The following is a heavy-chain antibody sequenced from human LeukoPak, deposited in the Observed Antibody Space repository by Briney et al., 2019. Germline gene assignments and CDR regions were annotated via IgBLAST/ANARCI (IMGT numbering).Heavy chain of an antibody. Sequence: AGGSLRLSCEVSGFTFSGYWMNWVRQAPGKGLEWVANIKQDGSDKYYVDSVKGRFTISRDNAKNSLYLQMNSLRAEDTAVYYCAIIPRAAAGPSARSPFHYWGQGTLVTVSS. CDR1: GFTFSGYW. V-gene: IGHV3-7*01. CDR3: AIIPRAAAGPSARSPFHY. D-gene: IGHD6-13*01. CDR2: IKQDGSDK. J-gene: IGHJ4*02.